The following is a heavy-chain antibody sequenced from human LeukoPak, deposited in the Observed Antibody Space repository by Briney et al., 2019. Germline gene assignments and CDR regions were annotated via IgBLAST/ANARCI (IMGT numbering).Heavy chain of an antibody. CDR2: ISSSGSTI. CDR3: AKDKLNPLIYYDSSAPDY. V-gene: IGHV3-11*01. D-gene: IGHD3-22*01. Sequence: GGSLRLSCAASGFTFSDYYMSWIRQAPGKGLEWVSYISSSGSTIYYADSVKGRFTISRDNSKNTLYLQMNSLRAEDTAVYYCAKDKLNPLIYYDSSAPDYWGQGTLVTVSS. CDR1: GFTFSDYY. J-gene: IGHJ4*02.